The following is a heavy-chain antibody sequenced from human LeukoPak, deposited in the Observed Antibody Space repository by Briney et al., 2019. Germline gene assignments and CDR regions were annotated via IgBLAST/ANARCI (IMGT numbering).Heavy chain of an antibody. Sequence: GGSLRLSSAASVLTFSSYAMNCGPPAPRKGVECVSVISGSGRSTYYADYVKGPFSIYRDNSTNTLNDKMNSPRAEDTAINYRATGFVYQWGLPDYWGQGHVLPVSS. CDR1: VLTFSSYA. D-gene: IGHD6-19*01. V-gene: IGHV3-23*01. J-gene: IGHJ4*02. CDR2: ISGSGRST. CDR3: ATGFVYQWGLPDY.